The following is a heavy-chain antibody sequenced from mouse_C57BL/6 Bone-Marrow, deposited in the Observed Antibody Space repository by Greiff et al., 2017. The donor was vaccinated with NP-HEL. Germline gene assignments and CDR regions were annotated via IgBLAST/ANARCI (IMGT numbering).Heavy chain of an antibody. D-gene: IGHD1-1*01. CDR3: ARRVFITTVVARDY. J-gene: IGHJ2*01. Sequence: EVQLQQSGPELVKPGASVKISCKASGYTFTDYYMNWVKQSHGKSLEWIGDINPNNGGTSYNQKFKGKATLTVDKSSSTAYMELRSLTSEDSAVYYCARRVFITTVVARDYWGQGTTLTVSS. CDR2: INPNNGGT. CDR1: GYTFTDYY. V-gene: IGHV1-26*01.